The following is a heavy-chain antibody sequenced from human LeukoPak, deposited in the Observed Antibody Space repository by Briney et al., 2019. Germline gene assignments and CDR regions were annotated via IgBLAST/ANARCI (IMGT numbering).Heavy chain of an antibody. CDR2: ISGSGGST. J-gene: IGHJ4*02. D-gene: IGHD2-2*01. CDR1: GFTFSSYA. Sequence: GGSLRLSCAASGFTFSSYAMGWVRQAPGEGLEWVSAISGSGGSTYYADSVKGRFTISRANSKNTLYLQMHSPRAEDTAAYYCATCRGSTSCYPQRFDYWGQGTLVTVSS. V-gene: IGHV3-23*01. CDR3: ATCRGSTSCYPQRFDY.